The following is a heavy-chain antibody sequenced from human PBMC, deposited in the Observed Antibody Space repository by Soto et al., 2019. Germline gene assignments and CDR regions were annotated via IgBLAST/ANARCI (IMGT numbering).Heavy chain of an antibody. V-gene: IGHV3-48*02. Sequence: EVQLVESGGGLVQPGGSLRLSCAASGFTFSDYAMNWVRQDPGKGLEWVSYITSTSSTIHYADSVKGRFTISRDNAKNSVSLQMNSLRDEATAVDYGGRAACGDCYGYAYWGQGTLVTVSS. D-gene: IGHD5-18*01. CDR2: ITSTSSTI. J-gene: IGHJ4*02. CDR1: GFTFSDYA. CDR3: GRAACGDCYGYAY.